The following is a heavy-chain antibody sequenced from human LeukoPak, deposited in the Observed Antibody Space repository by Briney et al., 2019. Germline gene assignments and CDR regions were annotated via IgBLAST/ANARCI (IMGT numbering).Heavy chain of an antibody. CDR1: VFTFSSYS. J-gene: IGHJ4*02. V-gene: IGHV3-21*01. Sequence: PGGTLRLSRAASVFTFSSYSMNWVRQAPGKGLEGVSSISSSSSYIYYADSVKGRFTISRDNAKNSLYLQMNSLRAEDTAVYYCARDKKHTAMVFDYWGQGTLVTVSS. D-gene: IGHD5-18*01. CDR2: ISSSSSYI. CDR3: ARDKKHTAMVFDY.